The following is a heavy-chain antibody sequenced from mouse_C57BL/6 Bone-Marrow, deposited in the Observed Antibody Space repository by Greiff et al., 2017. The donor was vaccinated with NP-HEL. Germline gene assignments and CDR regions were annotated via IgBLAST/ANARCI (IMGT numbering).Heavy chain of an antibody. CDR2: ISSGGSYT. J-gene: IGHJ2*01. D-gene: IGHD4-1*01. V-gene: IGHV5-6*01. Sequence: EVKLMESGGDLVKPGGSLKLSCAASGFTFSSYGMSWVRQTPDKRLEWVATISSGGSYTYYPDSVKGRFTISRDNAKNTLYLQMSSLKSEDTAMYYCASTGTGFDYWGQGTTLTVSS. CDR1: GFTFSSYG. CDR3: ASTGTGFDY.